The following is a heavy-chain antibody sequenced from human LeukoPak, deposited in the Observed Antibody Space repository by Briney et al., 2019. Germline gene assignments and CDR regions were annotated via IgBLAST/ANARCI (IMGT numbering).Heavy chain of an antibody. V-gene: IGHV1-18*01. CDR2: ISAYNGNT. Sequence: EASVKVSCKASGGTFSSYAISWVRQAPGQGLEWMGWISAYNGNTSYAQKLQGRVTMTTDTSTSTAYMELRSLRSDDTAVYYCARGPKYSSGWYTSNWFDPWGQGTLVTVSS. J-gene: IGHJ5*02. CDR1: GGTFSSYA. D-gene: IGHD6-19*01. CDR3: ARGPKYSSGWYTSNWFDP.